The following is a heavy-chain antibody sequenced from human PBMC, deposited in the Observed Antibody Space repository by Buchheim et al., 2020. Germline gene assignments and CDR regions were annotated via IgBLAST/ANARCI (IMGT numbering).Heavy chain of an antibody. CDR1: GYTFTGYY. J-gene: IGHJ4*02. Sequence: QVQLVQSGAEVKKPGASVKVSCKASGYTFTGYYMHWVRQAPGQGLEWMGWINPNSGGTNYAQKVQGRVTMTRDTSISTAYMELSRLRSDDTAVYYCARDPGTAMVTPLYYFDYWGQGTL. V-gene: IGHV1-2*02. CDR3: ARDPGTAMVTPLYYFDY. D-gene: IGHD5-18*01. CDR2: INPNSGGT.